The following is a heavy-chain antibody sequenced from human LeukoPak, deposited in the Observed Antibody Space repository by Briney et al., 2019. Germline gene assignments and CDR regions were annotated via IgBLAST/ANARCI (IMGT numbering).Heavy chain of an antibody. CDR3: ARGRGGHGCSSTSCPIWFDY. Sequence: GASVKVSCKASGYTFTGYYMHWVRQAPGQGLEWMGWINPNSGGTNYAQKFQGWVTMTRDTSISTAYMELRSLRSDDTAVYYCARGRGGHGCSSTSCPIWFDYWGQGTLVTVSS. D-gene: IGHD2-2*01. J-gene: IGHJ4*02. CDR1: GYTFTGYY. V-gene: IGHV1-2*04. CDR2: INPNSGGT.